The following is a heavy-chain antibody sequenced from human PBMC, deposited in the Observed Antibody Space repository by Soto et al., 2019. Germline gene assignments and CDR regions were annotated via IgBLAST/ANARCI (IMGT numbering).Heavy chain of an antibody. Sequence: SGGSLRLSCAASGFTVSSNYMSWVRQAPGKGLEWVSVIYSGGSTYYADSVKGRFTISRDNSKNTLYLQMNSLRAEDTAVYYCARQDSSGWYSDDYWGQGTLVTVSS. D-gene: IGHD6-19*01. CDR2: IYSGGST. CDR1: GFTVSSNY. CDR3: ARQDSSGWYSDDY. V-gene: IGHV3-53*01. J-gene: IGHJ4*02.